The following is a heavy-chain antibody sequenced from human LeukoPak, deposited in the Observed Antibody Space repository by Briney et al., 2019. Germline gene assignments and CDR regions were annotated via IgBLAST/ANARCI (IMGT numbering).Heavy chain of an antibody. CDR2: ISGYGGTT. J-gene: IGHJ4*02. CDR3: ARGNHRIDY. Sequence: GGSLRLSCAASGFTFSSYAMSWVRQAPGKGLEWVSGISGYGGTTYYADSVKGRFTISRDNSKNTLYLQMNSLRAEDTAVYYCARGNHRIDYWGQGTLVTVSS. CDR1: GFTFSSYA. V-gene: IGHV3-23*01.